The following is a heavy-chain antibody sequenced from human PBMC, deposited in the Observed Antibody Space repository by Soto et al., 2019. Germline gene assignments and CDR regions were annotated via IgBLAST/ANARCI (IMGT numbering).Heavy chain of an antibody. J-gene: IGHJ4*02. CDR3: ARVGDNPAVAQFDH. V-gene: IGHV4-30-4*01. CDR2: IYYNGNS. Sequence: QVQLQESGPGLVKPSQTLSLTCTVSGGSISSGDYYWSWIRQPPGKGLEWIGYIYYNGNSYYNPSLKSRVTRSVDTSKNQCSLKLSRVTAADTALYFCARVGDNPAVAQFDHWGQGTLVTVSS. CDR1: GGSISSGDYY. D-gene: IGHD6-19*01.